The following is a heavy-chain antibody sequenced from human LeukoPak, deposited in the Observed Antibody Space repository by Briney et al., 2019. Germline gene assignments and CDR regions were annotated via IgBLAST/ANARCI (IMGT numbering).Heavy chain of an antibody. CDR2: MYSSGSP. Sequence: SGTLSLTCTVSGGSISRYYCSWLRQPPGKGLEWIGYMYSSGSPYYNPSFKSRVTISVDSSKNQFSLKLISATAADTAVYYCARGHSDGWYPYIDSWGQGSLVTVSS. CDR3: ARGHSDGWYPYIDS. CDR1: GGSISRYY. D-gene: IGHD6-19*01. V-gene: IGHV4-59*01. J-gene: IGHJ4*02.